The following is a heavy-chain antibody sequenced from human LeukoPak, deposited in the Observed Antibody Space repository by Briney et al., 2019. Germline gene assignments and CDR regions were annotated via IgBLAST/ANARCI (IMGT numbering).Heavy chain of an antibody. J-gene: IGHJ4*02. CDR3: ERVVNSGSYHTFDY. D-gene: IGHD1-26*01. Sequence: ASVKVSCKASGYTFTSYGISWVRQAPGQGLEWMGWISAYNGNTNYAQKLQGRVTMTTDTSTSTAYMELRSLRSDDTAVYYCERVVNSGSYHTFDYWGQGTLVTVSS. CDR2: ISAYNGNT. V-gene: IGHV1-18*01. CDR1: GYTFTSYG.